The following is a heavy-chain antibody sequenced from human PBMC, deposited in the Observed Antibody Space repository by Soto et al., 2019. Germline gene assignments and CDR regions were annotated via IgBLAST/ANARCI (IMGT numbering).Heavy chain of an antibody. V-gene: IGHV3-23*01. J-gene: IGHJ4*02. CDR3: AKDRGWSSADLEY. D-gene: IGHD6-19*01. CDR2: IDFTGAGT. Sequence: QSGGSLRLSCAASGFPFSSYAMSWVRHAPDKGLEWVSAIDFTGAGTYYADSLKGRFTISRDKSKNTLYLQMSSLRVEDTAVYYCAKDRGWSSADLEYWGQGTLVTVSS. CDR1: GFPFSSYA.